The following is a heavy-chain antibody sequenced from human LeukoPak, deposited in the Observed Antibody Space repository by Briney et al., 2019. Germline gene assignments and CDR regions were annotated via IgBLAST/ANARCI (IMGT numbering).Heavy chain of an antibody. V-gene: IGHV4-4*07. CDR1: GGSISSYY. Sequence: SETLSLTCTVSGGSISSYYWSWIRQPAGKGLEWIGRFYTSGSTNYNPSLKSRVTKSVDTSKNQFSLKLSSVTAADTAVYYCARSSSSWYYFDYWGQGTLVTVSS. J-gene: IGHJ4*02. CDR3: ARSSSSWYYFDY. CDR2: FYTSGST. D-gene: IGHD6-13*01.